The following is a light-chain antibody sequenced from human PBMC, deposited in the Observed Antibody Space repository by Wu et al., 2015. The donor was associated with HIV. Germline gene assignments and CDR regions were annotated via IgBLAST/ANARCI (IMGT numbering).Light chain of an antibody. CDR2: AAS. V-gene: IGKV1-9*01. CDR1: QGISSY. J-gene: IGKJ3*01. CDR3: QQLSNYPFT. Sequence: DIQMTQSPSTLSASVGDRVTITCRASQGISSYLVWYQQKPGKAPKLLIYAASTLQSGVPSRFSGSGSGTEFTLTVSSLQSDDFATYYCQQLSNYPFTFGPGTKVISN.